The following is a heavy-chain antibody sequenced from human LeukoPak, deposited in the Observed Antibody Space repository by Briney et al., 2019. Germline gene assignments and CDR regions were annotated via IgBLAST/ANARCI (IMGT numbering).Heavy chain of an antibody. CDR2: TWNDGNRK. CDR3: VRDYRACFDY. D-gene: IGHD3-16*02. V-gene: IGHV3-33*01. CDR1: GFIFSSYG. J-gene: IGHJ4*02. Sequence: GGSLRLSCAASGFIFSSYGMHWVRQAPGKGLEWVAVTWNDGNRKEYVDSVKGRFTISKDNSKKTLYLQMNSLRAEDTAVYYCVRDYRACFDYWGQGTLVTVSS.